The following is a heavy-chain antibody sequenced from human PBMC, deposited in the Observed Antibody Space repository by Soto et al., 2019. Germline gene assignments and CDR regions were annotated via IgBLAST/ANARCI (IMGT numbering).Heavy chain of an antibody. CDR1: GFTFNNYA. Sequence: EVQLLESGGGLVQPGGSLRLSCAASGFTFNNYAMPWVRKAPGKGLEWVSAISGGGDTKSYADSVKGRFTVSRDGSKNTLYLQMSSLRAEDTALYYCAKGRGGSGSLTPRVDFWGQGTLVTVSS. D-gene: IGHD3-10*01. V-gene: IGHV3-23*01. CDR3: AKGRGGSGSLTPRVDF. CDR2: ISGGGDTK. J-gene: IGHJ4*02.